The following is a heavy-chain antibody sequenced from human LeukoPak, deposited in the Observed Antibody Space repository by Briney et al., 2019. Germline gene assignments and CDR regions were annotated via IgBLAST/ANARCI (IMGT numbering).Heavy chain of an antibody. D-gene: IGHD6-19*01. J-gene: IGHJ4*02. CDR1: GYTFTSYG. CDR2: ISAYNGNT. CDR3: ARSIPGIAVAGTKVDY. Sequence: GASVKVSCKASGYTFTSYGISWVRQAPGQGLEWMGWISAYNGNTNYAQKLQGRVTMTTDTSTSTAYMELRSLRSDDTAVYYCARSIPGIAVAGTKVDYWGQGTLVTVSS. V-gene: IGHV1-18*01.